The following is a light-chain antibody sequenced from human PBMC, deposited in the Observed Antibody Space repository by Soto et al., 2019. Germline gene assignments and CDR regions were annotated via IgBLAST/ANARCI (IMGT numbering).Light chain of an antibody. CDR1: NSDVGSYNL. CDR3: CSYAGSSTTLV. V-gene: IGLV2-23*01. Sequence: QSALTQPASVSGSPGQSITISCTGTNSDVGSYNLVSWYQQHPGKAPKLMIYEGSKRPSGVSNRFSGSKSGNTASLTISGLQAEDEADYYCCSYAGSSTTLVFGGGTKVTVL. J-gene: IGLJ2*01. CDR2: EGS.